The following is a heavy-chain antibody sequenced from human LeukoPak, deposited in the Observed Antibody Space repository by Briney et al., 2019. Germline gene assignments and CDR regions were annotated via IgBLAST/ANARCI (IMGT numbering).Heavy chain of an antibody. J-gene: IGHJ4*02. CDR1: GFTFSSYS. Sequence: GGSLRLSCAASGFTFSSYSMNWVRQAPGMGLEWVSMLYSDGSTYYTDSVKGRFTISRDNSKNTLYLQMNSLRAEDTAVYYCARWICGSTSCYYDYWGQGILVTVSS. CDR2: LYSDGST. V-gene: IGHV3-53*01. D-gene: IGHD2-2*01. CDR3: ARWICGSTSCYYDY.